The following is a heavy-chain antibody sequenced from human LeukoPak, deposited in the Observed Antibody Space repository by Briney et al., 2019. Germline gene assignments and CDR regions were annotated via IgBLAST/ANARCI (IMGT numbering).Heavy chain of an antibody. CDR2: INHSGST. D-gene: IGHD2-2*01. V-gene: IGHV4-34*01. CDR1: GFTFSSYG. Sequence: PGGSLRLSCAASGFTFSSYGMHWVRQPPGKGLEWIGEINHSGSTNYNPSLKSRVTISVDTSKNQFSLKLSSVTAADTAVYYCARGSETYCSSTSCYFRGGWFDPWGQGTLVTVSS. J-gene: IGHJ5*02. CDR3: ARGSETYCSSTSCYFRGGWFDP.